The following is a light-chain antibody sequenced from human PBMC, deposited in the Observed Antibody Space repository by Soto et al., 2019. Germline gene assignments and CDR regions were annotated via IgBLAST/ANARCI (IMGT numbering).Light chain of an antibody. CDR1: QTISSW. CDR3: QQSYSVPWT. V-gene: IGKV1-39*01. Sequence: DIQMTQSPSTLSGSVGDRVTITCRASQTISSWLAWYQQKPGKAPKVLIFGASNLQSGVPSRFSGSGSGTDFTLTVSSLQPEDFATYYCQQSYSVPWTFGQGTKVDIK. J-gene: IGKJ1*01. CDR2: GAS.